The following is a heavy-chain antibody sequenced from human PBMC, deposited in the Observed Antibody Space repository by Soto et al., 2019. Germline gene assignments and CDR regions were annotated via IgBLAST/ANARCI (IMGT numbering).Heavy chain of an antibody. CDR2: IIPIFGTA. J-gene: IGHJ4*02. CDR3: ASPSSGGSPTYSDY. D-gene: IGHD2-15*01. Sequence: QVQLVQSGAEVKKPGSSVKVSCKSSGGTFSSYAISWVRQAPGQGLEWMGGIIPIFGTANYAQKFQGRVTITSDKSTTTAYMELRSLSSEHTVVYYRASPSSGGSPTYSDYRGQEPLVTVSS. CDR1: GGTFSSYA. V-gene: IGHV1-69*06.